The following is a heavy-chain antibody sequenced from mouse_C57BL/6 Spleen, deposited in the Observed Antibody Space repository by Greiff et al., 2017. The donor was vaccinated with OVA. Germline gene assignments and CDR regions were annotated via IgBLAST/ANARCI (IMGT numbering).Heavy chain of an antibody. CDR1: GFTFSDAW. J-gene: IGHJ1*03. CDR3: TRVPPHYFYWYFDV. V-gene: IGHV6-6*01. D-gene: IGHD1-1*01. Sequence: EVKLVESGGGLVQPGGSMKLSCAASGFTFSDAWMDWVRQSPEKGLEWVAEIRNKANNHATYYAESVKGRFTISRDDSKSSFYLQMNSVRAEDTGIYYCTRVPPHYFYWYFDVWGTGTTVTVSS. CDR2: IRNKANNHAT.